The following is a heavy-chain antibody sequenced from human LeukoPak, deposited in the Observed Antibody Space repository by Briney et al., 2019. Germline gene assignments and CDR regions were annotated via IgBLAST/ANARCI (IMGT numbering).Heavy chain of an antibody. CDR3: AELGITMIGGV. CDR2: ISSSGTYT. Sequence: GGSLRLSCAASGFTFYTYSMNWVRQAPGKGLEWVSSISSSGTYTYYADSVKGRFTISRENAKNSLYLQMSSLTAEDTAVYYCAELGITMIGGVWGKGTTVTISS. CDR1: GFTFYTYS. V-gene: IGHV3-21*01. D-gene: IGHD3-10*02. J-gene: IGHJ6*04.